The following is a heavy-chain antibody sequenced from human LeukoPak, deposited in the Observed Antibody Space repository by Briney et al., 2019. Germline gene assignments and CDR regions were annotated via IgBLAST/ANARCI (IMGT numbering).Heavy chain of an antibody. V-gene: IGHV3-43*02. J-gene: IGHJ4*02. CDR1: GFTFDEYA. CDR2: ISGDGGST. Sequence: PGGSLRLSCAASGFTFDEYAMHWVRQAPGKGLEWVSLISGDGGSTYYADSVKGRFTISRDNSKNSLYLQMNSLRAEDTALYYCAKADYYDSSGFFDYWGQGTLVTVSS. CDR3: AKADYYDSSGFFDY. D-gene: IGHD3-22*01.